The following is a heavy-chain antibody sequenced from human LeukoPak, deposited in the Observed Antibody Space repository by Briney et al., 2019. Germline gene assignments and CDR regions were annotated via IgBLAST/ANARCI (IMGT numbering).Heavy chain of an antibody. D-gene: IGHD1-26*01. Sequence: ASVKVSCKASGYSFTGYYTHWVRQAPGQGLEWMGWINPNSGGTNYAQKFQGRVTMTRDTSISTAYMELSRLRSDDTAVYYCARSPGGSWGSDYWGQGTLVTVSS. V-gene: IGHV1-2*02. CDR1: GYSFTGYY. CDR3: ARSPGGSWGSDY. J-gene: IGHJ4*02. CDR2: INPNSGGT.